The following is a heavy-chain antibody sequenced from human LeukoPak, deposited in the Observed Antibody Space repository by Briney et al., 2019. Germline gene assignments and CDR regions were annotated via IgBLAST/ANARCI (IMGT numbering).Heavy chain of an antibody. J-gene: IGHJ3*02. V-gene: IGHV4-39*01. D-gene: IGHD3-9*01. CDR1: GGSISSSSYY. CDR3: ARRSSYDILTGYGSGAFDI. Sequence: SETLSLTCTVSGGSISSSSYYWGWLRQPPGRGLEWIGSICCSGSTYYTPSRKSRVTIYVYKSKNEFYLKLSSVPAAHTAVYYCARRSSYDILTGYGSGAFDIWGQGTMVTVSS. CDR2: ICCSGST.